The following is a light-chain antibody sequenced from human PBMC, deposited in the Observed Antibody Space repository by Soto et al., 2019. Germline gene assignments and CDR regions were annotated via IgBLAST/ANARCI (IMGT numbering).Light chain of an antibody. CDR1: QDINNY. CDR2: AAS. CDR3: QRYNDGPPFT. J-gene: IGKJ3*01. V-gene: IGKV1-27*01. Sequence: DIQMTQSPSSLSASVGDRVTITCRASQDINNYLAWYQQKPGKPPKLLIYAASTLQSGVPTRFSGGGSGTDFAPTINSLQPEDVATYYCQRYNDGPPFTFGPGPKV.